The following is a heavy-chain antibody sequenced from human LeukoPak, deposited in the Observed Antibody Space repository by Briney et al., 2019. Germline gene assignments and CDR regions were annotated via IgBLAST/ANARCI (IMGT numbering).Heavy chain of an antibody. V-gene: IGHV4-34*01. CDR3: ARGRGRYCSSTSCQIYYFDY. CDR1: GGSFSGYY. Sequence: SETLSLTCAVYGGSFSGYYWGWIRQPPGKGLEWIGEINHSGSTNYNPSLKSRVTISVDTSKNQFSLKLSSVTAADTAVYYCARGRGRYCSSTSCQIYYFDYWGQGTLVTVSS. J-gene: IGHJ4*02. CDR2: INHSGST. D-gene: IGHD2-2*01.